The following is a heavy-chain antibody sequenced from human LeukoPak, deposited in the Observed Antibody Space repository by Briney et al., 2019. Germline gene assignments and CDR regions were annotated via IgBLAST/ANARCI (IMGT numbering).Heavy chain of an antibody. Sequence: PGGSLRLSCEASGFTFSSHWMHWVRQAPGKGLVWVSRINSDGSSTTYADSVKGRFTISRDNSKNTLYLQMNSLRAEDTAVYYCAREAVTTEGYWGQGTLVTVSS. D-gene: IGHD4-17*01. CDR2: INSDGSST. J-gene: IGHJ4*02. CDR1: GFTFSSHW. V-gene: IGHV3-74*03. CDR3: AREAVTTEGY.